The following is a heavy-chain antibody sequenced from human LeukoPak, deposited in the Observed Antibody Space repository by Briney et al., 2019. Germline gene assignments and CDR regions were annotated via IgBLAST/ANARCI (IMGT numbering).Heavy chain of an antibody. V-gene: IGHV3-21*01. CDR2: ISSGSSYI. Sequence: GGSLRLSCAASGFTFSSYSMNWVRQAPGKGLEWVSSISSGSSYIYYADSVKGRFTISRDNAKNSLYLQMNSLRAEDTAVYYCARAFMRQPTKSPFDYWGQGTLVTVSS. CDR3: ARAFMRQPTKSPFDY. CDR1: GFTFSSYS. D-gene: IGHD1-14*01. J-gene: IGHJ4*02.